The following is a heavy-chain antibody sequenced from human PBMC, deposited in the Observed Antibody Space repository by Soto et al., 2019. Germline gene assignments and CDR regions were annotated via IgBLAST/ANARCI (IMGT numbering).Heavy chain of an antibody. CDR2: ISASGGTT. CDR1: RDRVWSSA. V-gene: IGHV3-23*01. Sequence: SRASSRDRVWSSAVAGACKEQGKELDCVSHISASGGTTYSADSVKNRVTISIDTSRNTVYLQMISLRPDNTALYYCVKRITVNEKYDGFGIRGQRTMGTVSS. D-gene: IGHD3-3*01. J-gene: IGHJ3*02. CDR3: VKRITVNEKYDGFGI.